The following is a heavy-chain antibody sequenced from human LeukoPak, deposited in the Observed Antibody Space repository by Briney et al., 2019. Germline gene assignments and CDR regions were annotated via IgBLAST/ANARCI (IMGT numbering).Heavy chain of an antibody. D-gene: IGHD3-22*01. CDR1: ILTLSSIA. J-gene: IGHJ4*02. V-gene: IGHV3-23*01. CDR3: AKDTPAYYYDSSGYQNDY. CDR2: ISGSGGST. Sequence: PGGSLRLSCAASILTLSSIAISWVRHVPGKGLEWVSAISGSGGSTYYADSVKGRFTISRDNSKNTLYLQMNSLRAEDTAVYYCAKDTPAYYYDSSGYQNDYWGQGTLVTVSS.